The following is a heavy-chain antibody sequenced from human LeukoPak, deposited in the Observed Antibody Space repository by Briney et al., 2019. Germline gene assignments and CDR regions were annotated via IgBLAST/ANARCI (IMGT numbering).Heavy chain of an antibody. CDR2: IYSGGST. J-gene: IGHJ3*02. Sequence: GGSPRLSCAASGFTFSSWSMTWVGQAPGKGLEWVSVIYSGGSTYYADSVKGRFTISRDNSKNTLYLQMNSLRAEDTAVYYCTTIAWYSSSWPHDAFDIWGQGTMVTVSS. CDR1: GFTFSSWS. D-gene: IGHD6-13*01. V-gene: IGHV3-66*01. CDR3: TTIAWYSSSWPHDAFDI.